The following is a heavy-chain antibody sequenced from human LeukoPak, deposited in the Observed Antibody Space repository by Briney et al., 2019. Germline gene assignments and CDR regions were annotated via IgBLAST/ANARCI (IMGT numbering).Heavy chain of an antibody. D-gene: IGHD3-3*01. CDR1: GYSISSGYY. Sequence: SETLSLTCTVSGYSISSGYYWGWIRQPPGQGLEWIGSIYHSGSTYYNPSLKSRVTISVDTSKNHFSLKLSSVTAADTAVYYCARADLYYDFWSGYWFDPWGQGTLVTVSS. CDR3: ARADLYYDFWSGYWFDP. J-gene: IGHJ5*02. CDR2: IYHSGST. V-gene: IGHV4-38-2*02.